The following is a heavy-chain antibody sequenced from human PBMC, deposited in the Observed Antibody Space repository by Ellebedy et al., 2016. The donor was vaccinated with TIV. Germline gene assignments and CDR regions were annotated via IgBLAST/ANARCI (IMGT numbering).Heavy chain of an antibody. CDR3: ASPPAYSTSSHFDY. D-gene: IGHD6-6*01. J-gene: IGHJ4*02. CDR1: GGALYSYG. Sequence: AASVKVSCKAAGGALYSYGISWVRQAPGQGLEWIGGITPIFGASKYAQKFQGRVTIIADESTSTVYMELISLRSEDTCVYYCASPPAYSTSSHFDYWGQGSLVTVSS. CDR2: ITPIFGAS. V-gene: IGHV1-69*13.